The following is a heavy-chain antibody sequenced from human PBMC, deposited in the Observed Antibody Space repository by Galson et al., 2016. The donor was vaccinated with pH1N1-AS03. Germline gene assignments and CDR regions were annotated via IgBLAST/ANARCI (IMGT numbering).Heavy chain of an antibody. CDR1: GFTFPGYG. V-gene: IGHV3-30*02. D-gene: IGHD2-15*01. CDR2: IQYDESYK. J-gene: IGHJ4*02. CDR3: VKEDGLGGQRDY. Sequence: SLRLSCAASGFTFPGYGMHWVRRAPGKGLEWVAFIQYDESYKNYAGSVRGRFTISRDISRSTLFLQMNSLRIDDTAVYFCVKEDGLGGQRDYWGRGTLVTVSS.